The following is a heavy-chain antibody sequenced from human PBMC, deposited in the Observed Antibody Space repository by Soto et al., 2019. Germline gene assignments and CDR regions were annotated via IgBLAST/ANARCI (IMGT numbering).Heavy chain of an antibody. Sequence: QVQLQESGPGLVKPSQTLSLTCTVSGDSIISGDYYWTWIRQPPGKGLEWIAYMYYSGRTNSNPSLKSRLTITIDASENRISLNLNSVTAADTAVYYCARGTVFGVADVLEIWGQGTMVTVSS. CDR3: ARGTVFGVADVLEI. CDR1: GDSIISGDYY. V-gene: IGHV4-30-4*01. J-gene: IGHJ3*02. CDR2: MYYSGRT. D-gene: IGHD3-3*01.